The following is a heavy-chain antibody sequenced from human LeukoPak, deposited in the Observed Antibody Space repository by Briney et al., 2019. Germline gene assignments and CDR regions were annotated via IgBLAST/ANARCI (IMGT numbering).Heavy chain of an antibody. CDR3: ARETWSYGYQPDWYYYMDV. CDR1: GFTFSSYA. D-gene: IGHD5-18*01. CDR2: ISGSGGST. Sequence: GGSLRLFCAASGFTFSSYAMSWVRQAPGKGLEWVSAISGSGGSTYYADSVKGRFTISRDNSKNTLYLQMNSLRAEDTAVYYCARETWSYGYQPDWYYYMDVWGKGTTVTVSS. V-gene: IGHV3-23*01. J-gene: IGHJ6*03.